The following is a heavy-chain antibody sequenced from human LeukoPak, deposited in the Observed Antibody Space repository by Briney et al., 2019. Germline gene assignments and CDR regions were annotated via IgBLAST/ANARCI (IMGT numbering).Heavy chain of an antibody. D-gene: IGHD2-8*01. V-gene: IGHV5-51*01. CDR2: IYPDDSDT. CDR3: ARLAFCTNAVCFSNYYYSMDV. CDR1: GYSFTSYW. J-gene: IGHJ6*03. Sequence: GESLKISCKGSGYSFTSYWIGLVRQMPGEGLEWMGIIYPDDSDTKYSPSFQGQVTISADKSISTDYLQWSSLKASDTAMYYCARLAFCTNAVCFSNYYYSMDVWGRGTTVTVSS.